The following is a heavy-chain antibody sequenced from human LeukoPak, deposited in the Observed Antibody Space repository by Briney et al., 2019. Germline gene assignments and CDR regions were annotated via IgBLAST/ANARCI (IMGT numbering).Heavy chain of an antibody. J-gene: IGHJ4*02. CDR3: ARKPVYYDSSGYYSFDY. CDR1: GGSISSSSYY. CDR2: IYYSGST. D-gene: IGHD3-22*01. Sequence: SETLSLTCTVSGGSISSSSYYWGWIRQPPGKGLEWIGSIYYSGSTYYNPSLKSRVTISVDTSKNQFSLKLSSVTAADTAVYYCARKPVYYDSSGYYSFDYWGQGTLVTVSS. V-gene: IGHV4-39*07.